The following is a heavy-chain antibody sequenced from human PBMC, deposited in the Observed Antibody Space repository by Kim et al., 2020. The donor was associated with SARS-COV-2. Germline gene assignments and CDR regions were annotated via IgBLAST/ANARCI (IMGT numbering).Heavy chain of an antibody. CDR2: ISYYGSNK. D-gene: IGHD6-19*01. V-gene: IGHV3-30*03. CDR1: GFTFSSYG. CDR3: AASIAVAGTNPYYYYYG. J-gene: IGHJ6*01. Sequence: GGSLRLSCAASGFTFSSYGMHWVRQAPGKGLEWVAVISYYGSNKYYADSVKGRFTISRDNSKNTLYLQMNSLRAEDTAVYYCAASIAVAGTNPYYYYYG.